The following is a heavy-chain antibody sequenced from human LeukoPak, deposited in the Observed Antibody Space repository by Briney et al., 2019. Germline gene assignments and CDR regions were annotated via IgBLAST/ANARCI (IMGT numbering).Heavy chain of an antibody. J-gene: IGHJ6*03. Sequence: GGSLRLSCAAFGFSFSSYGMHWVRQAPGKGLEWVAVIRFDGDNKHYGEAVKGRFTISRNNAENKLYLQMNNLRAEDTAVHFCARSVYGSGSYMDVWGQGTTVTV. CDR2: IRFDGDNK. V-gene: IGHV3-33*08. CDR3: ARSVYGSGSYMDV. D-gene: IGHD3-10*01. CDR1: GFSFSSYG.